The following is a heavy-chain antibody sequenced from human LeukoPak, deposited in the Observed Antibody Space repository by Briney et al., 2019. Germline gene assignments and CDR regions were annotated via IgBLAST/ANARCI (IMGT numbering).Heavy chain of an antibody. V-gene: IGHV1-2*02. D-gene: IGHD2-2*01. CDR1: GYTFTGYY. CDR3: ARDVVPATGGGMDV. Sequence: ASVKVSCKASGYTFTGYYMHWVRQAPGQGLEWMGWINPNSGGTNYAQKFQGRVTMTRDTSISTAYMELSRLRSDDTAVYYCARDVVPATGGGMDVWGQGTTVTVSS. CDR2: INPNSGGT. J-gene: IGHJ6*02.